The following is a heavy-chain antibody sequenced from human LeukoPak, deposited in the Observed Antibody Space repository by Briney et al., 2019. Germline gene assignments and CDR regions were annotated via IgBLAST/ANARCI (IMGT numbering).Heavy chain of an antibody. CDR3: ARDWKTNSFDY. CDR1: EFTFTTYG. J-gene: IGHJ4*02. D-gene: IGHD1-1*01. V-gene: IGHV3-33*01. CDR2: IYYDGSNI. Sequence: GGSLRLSCAASEFTFTTYGMHWVRQAPGKGLEWVAFIYYDGSNIYCADYVKGRFTISRDISKNTLYLRMDSLRAEDTAIYYCARDWKTNSFDYWGQGTLVTVSS.